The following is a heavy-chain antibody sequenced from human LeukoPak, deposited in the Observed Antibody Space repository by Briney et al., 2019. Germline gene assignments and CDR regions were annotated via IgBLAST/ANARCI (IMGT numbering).Heavy chain of an antibody. V-gene: IGHV3-30*04. CDR3: AKDHLPGIVVADRDY. Sequence: GGSLRLSCAASGFTFSSYAMHWVRQAPGKGLEWVAVISYHGSNKFYADSVKGRFTISRDNSKNTLYLQITSLRAEDTGVYYCAKDHLPGIVVADRDYWGQGTLVTVSS. D-gene: IGHD6-19*01. J-gene: IGHJ4*02. CDR2: ISYHGSNK. CDR1: GFTFSSYA.